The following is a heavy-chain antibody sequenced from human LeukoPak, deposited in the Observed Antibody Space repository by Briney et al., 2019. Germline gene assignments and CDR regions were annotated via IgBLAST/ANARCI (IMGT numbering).Heavy chain of an antibody. CDR2: IIPILGIA. J-gene: IGHJ1*01. D-gene: IGHD1-26*01. CDR3: ARVGAGSYPFPSAEYFQH. V-gene: IGHV1-69*04. Sequence: ASVKVSCKASGYTFTSYAMHWVRQAPGQGLEWMGRIIPILGIANYAQKFQGGATITADKSTSTAYMELSSLRSEDTAVYYCARVGAGSYPFPSAEYFQHWGQGTLVTVSS. CDR1: GYTFTSYA.